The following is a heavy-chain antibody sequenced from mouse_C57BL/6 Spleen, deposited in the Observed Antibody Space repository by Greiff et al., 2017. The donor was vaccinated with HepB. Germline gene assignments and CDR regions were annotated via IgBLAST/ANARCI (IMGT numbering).Heavy chain of an antibody. CDR2: IYPSDSET. CDR3: GRGSRDGENFDY. J-gene: IGHJ2*01. D-gene: IGHD3-3*01. Sequence: VQLQQPGAELVRPGSSVKLSCKASGYTFTSYWMDWVKQRPGQGLEWIGNIYPSDSETHYNQKFKDKATLTVDKSSSTAYMQLSSLTSEDSAVYYCGRGSRDGENFDYWGQGTTLTVSS. V-gene: IGHV1-61*01. CDR1: GYTFTSYW.